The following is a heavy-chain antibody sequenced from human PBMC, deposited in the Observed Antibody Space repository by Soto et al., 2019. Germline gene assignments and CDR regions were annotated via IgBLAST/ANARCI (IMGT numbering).Heavy chain of an antibody. CDR1: GYTFTSYD. V-gene: IGHV1-8*01. Sequence: ASVKVSCKASGYTFTSYDINWVRQATGQGLEWMGWMNPNSGNTGYAQKFQGRVTMTRNTSISTAYMELSSLRSEDTAVYYCARIRYYYYGMDVWGQGTTVTVSS. CDR3: ARIRYYYYGMDV. CDR2: MNPNSGNT. J-gene: IGHJ6*02.